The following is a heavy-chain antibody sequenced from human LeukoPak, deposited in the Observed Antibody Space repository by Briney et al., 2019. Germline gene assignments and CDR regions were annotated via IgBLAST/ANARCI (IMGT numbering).Heavy chain of an antibody. Sequence: GGSLRLSCAASGFIFNNYGMHWVRQTPGRGLEWVAVIWYDGSNKFYADSVKGRFTISRDNSKNTLYLQMNSLRAEDTAVYYCAKSYERRSGAFFDYWGQGTLVTVSS. CDR3: AKSYERRSGAFFDY. V-gene: IGHV3-30*02. J-gene: IGHJ4*02. D-gene: IGHD3-16*01. CDR1: GFIFNNYG. CDR2: IWYDGSNK.